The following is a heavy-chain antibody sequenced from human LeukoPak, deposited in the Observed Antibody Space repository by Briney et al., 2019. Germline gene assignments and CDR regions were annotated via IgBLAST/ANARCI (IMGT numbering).Heavy chain of an antibody. Sequence: SETLSLTCAVSGGSISSSNWWSWVRQPPGKGLEWIGEIYHSGSTYYNPSLKSRVTISVDRSKNQFSLKLSSVTAADTAVYYCARDGGNYYGSGSPYWGQGTLVTVSS. D-gene: IGHD3-10*01. CDR2: IYHSGST. V-gene: IGHV4-4*02. CDR3: ARDGGNYYGSGSPY. J-gene: IGHJ4*02. CDR1: GGSISSSNW.